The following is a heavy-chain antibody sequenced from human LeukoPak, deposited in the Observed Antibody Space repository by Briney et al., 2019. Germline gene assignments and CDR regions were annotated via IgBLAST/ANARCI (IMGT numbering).Heavy chain of an antibody. Sequence: GGSLRLSCAASGFTFSNYWMSWVRQAPGKGLEWVANINQDGSEKYYVDSVRGRFTISRDNAKNSLYLQMNSLRAEDTAVYYCARTWMYSNYFRGQGTLVTVSS. D-gene: IGHD4-11*01. CDR2: INQDGSEK. J-gene: IGHJ4*02. CDR1: GFTFSNYW. CDR3: ARTWMYSNYF. V-gene: IGHV3-7*03.